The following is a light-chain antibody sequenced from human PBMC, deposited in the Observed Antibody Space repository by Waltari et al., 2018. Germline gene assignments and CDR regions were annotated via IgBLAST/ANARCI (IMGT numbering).Light chain of an antibody. Sequence: RASQTFSSSYLAGYQQKPGKAPRLLIYGASTRAAGCPVRFSGSGSGTDFTLTISRLEPEDFAVYYCQHYGTSPPLTFGGGTKVEIK. CDR1: QTFSSSY. CDR3: QHYGTSPPLT. CDR2: GAS. J-gene: IGKJ4*01. V-gene: IGKV3-20*01.